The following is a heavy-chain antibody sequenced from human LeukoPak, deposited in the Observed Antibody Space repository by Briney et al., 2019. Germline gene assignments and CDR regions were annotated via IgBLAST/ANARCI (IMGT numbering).Heavy chain of an antibody. J-gene: IGHJ4*02. D-gene: IGHD6-19*01. V-gene: IGHV1-18*01. CDR1: GYTFTSYG. Sequence: ASVKVSCKASGYTFTSYGISWVRQAPGQGLEWMGWISAYNGNTNYAQKLQGRVTMTTDTSTSTAYMELRSLRSDDTAVYYCARGKGIAVAGTSIDYWGQGTLVTVSS. CDR3: ARGKGIAVAGTSIDY. CDR2: ISAYNGNT.